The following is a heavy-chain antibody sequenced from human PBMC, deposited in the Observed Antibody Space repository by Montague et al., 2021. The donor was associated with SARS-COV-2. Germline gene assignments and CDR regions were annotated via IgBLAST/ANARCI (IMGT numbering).Heavy chain of an antibody. D-gene: IGHD3-9*01. J-gene: IGHJ4*02. V-gene: IGHV4-39*01. CDR3: ARGTQASDWLLSPGFDY. CDR1: GDSISYRSYY. Sequence: SETLSLTCTVSGDSISYRSYYWGWIRQPPGKGLEWIGTVSYSGSTYYNASLKSRVTTYVDTSKNQSSLKLTSVTAADTAVYYCARGTQASDWLLSPGFDYWGQGTLVTVSS. CDR2: VSYSGST.